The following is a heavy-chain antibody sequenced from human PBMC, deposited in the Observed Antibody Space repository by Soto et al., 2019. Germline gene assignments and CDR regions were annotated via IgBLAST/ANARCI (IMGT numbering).Heavy chain of an antibody. D-gene: IGHD2-15*01. CDR1: GGSISSGGYY. J-gene: IGHJ4*02. CDR3: ARLVVVAASNPRPWYFDY. Sequence: SETLSLTCTVSGGSISSGGYYWSWIRQHPGKGLEWIGYIYYSGSTYYNPSLKSRVTISVDTSKNQFSLKLSSVTAADTAVYYCARLVVVAASNPRPWYFDYWGQGTLVTVSS. V-gene: IGHV4-61*08. CDR2: IYYSGST.